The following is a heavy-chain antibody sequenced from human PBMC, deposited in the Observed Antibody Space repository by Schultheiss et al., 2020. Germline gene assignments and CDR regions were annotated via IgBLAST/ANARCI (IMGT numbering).Heavy chain of an antibody. CDR2: IYYSGST. J-gene: IGHJ4*02. D-gene: IGHD6-19*01. Sequence: SETLSLTCTVSGGSISSGGYYWSWIRQHPGKGLEWIGYIYYSGSTYYNPSLKSRVTISVDTSKNQFSLKLSSVTAADTAVYYCVRVGAVAAPYYFDYWGQGTLVTVS. CDR3: VRVGAVAAPYYFDY. V-gene: IGHV4-31*03. CDR1: GGSISSGGYY.